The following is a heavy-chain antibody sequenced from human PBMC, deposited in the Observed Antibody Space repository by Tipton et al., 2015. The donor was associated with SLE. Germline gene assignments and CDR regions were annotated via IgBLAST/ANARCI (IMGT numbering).Heavy chain of an antibody. D-gene: IGHD6-13*01. V-gene: IGHV4-34*01. CDR2: INHSGST. Sequence: TLSLTCAVYGGSFSGYYWSWIRQPPGKGLEWIGEINHSGSTNYNPSLKSRVTIPVDTSKNQFSLKLSSVTAADTAVYYCARCSSFPEPLDYWGQGTLVTVSS. CDR3: ARCSSFPEPLDY. CDR1: GGSFSGYY. J-gene: IGHJ4*02.